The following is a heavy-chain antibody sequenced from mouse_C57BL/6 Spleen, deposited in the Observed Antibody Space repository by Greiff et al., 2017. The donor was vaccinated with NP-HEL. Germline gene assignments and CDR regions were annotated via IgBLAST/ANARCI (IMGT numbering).Heavy chain of an antibody. CDR2: IDPSDSYT. D-gene: IGHD3-2*02. CDR3: ARGQLRRPWFAY. Sequence: QVQLKQPGAELVKPGASVKLSCKASGYTFTSYWMQWVKQRPGQGLEWIGEIDPSDSYTNYNQKFKGKATLTVDPSSSTAYMQLSSLPSEDSAVYYCARGQLRRPWFAYWGQGTLVTVSA. V-gene: IGHV1-50*01. J-gene: IGHJ3*01. CDR1: GYTFTSYW.